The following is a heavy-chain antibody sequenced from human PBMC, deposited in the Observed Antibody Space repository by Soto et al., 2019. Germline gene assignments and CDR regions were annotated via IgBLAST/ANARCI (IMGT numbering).Heavy chain of an antibody. J-gene: IGHJ6*03. D-gene: IGHD4-17*01. CDR3: ASSTVTTPDYYYYYYTDV. CDR1: GFTFSSYG. Sequence: QVQLVESGGGVVQPGRSLRLSCAASGFTFSSYGMHWVRQAPGKGLEWVAVISYDGSNKYYADSVKGRFTISRDNSKNTLYLQMNSLRAEDTAVYYCASSTVTTPDYYYYYYTDVWGKGTTVTVSS. CDR2: ISYDGSNK. V-gene: IGHV3-30*03.